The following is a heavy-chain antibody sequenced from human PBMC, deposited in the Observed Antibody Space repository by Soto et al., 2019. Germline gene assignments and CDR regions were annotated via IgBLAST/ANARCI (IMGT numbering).Heavy chain of an antibody. D-gene: IGHD6-19*01. Sequence: EVQLVESGGGLVKPGGSLRLSCAAPGFTFSSYSMNWVRQAPGKGLEWVSSISSSSSYIYYADSVKGRFTISRDNAKNSLYLQMTSLSAEGTAVYYCARDSGPLYSSGWYYFDYWGQGTLVTVSS. V-gene: IGHV3-21*01. CDR2: ISSSSSYI. CDR1: GFTFSSYS. CDR3: ARDSGPLYSSGWYYFDY. J-gene: IGHJ4*02.